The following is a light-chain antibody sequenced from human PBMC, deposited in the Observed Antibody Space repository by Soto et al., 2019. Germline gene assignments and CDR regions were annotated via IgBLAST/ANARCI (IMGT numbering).Light chain of an antibody. CDR3: LQHYRYPET. CDR2: SAS. V-gene: IGKV1-17*01. J-gene: IGKJ1*01. CDR1: QGIRNE. Sequence: DIQMTQSPSSLSASVGDRVTITCRASQGIRNELGWYQQKPGKAPKRLIYSASNLQSGAPSRFSGSDFGKEFTLTISRPQHDDLATYCRLQHYRYPETFGQGTKVEIK.